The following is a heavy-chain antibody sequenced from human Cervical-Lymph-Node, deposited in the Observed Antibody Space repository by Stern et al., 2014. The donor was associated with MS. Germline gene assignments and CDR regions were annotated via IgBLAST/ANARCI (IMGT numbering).Heavy chain of an antibody. Sequence: QVQLVESGGGVVQPGRSLRLSCAASGFTFSSYGMHWVRQAPGKGLEWGAVIWYDGSNKYYADSVKGRFTISRDNSKNTLYLQMNSLRAEDTAVYYCARETRGYCSGGSCYSYYYYGMDVWGQGTTVTVSS. CDR1: GFTFSSYG. CDR3: ARETRGYCSGGSCYSYYYYGMDV. D-gene: IGHD2-15*01. J-gene: IGHJ6*02. CDR2: IWYDGSNK. V-gene: IGHV3-33*01.